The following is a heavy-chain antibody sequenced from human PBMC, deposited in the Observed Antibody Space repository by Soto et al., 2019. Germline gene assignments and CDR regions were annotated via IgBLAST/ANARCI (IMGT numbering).Heavy chain of an antibody. V-gene: IGHV3-21*01. D-gene: IGHD6-6*01. CDR2: ISSSSSYI. Sequence: PGGSLRLSCAASGFTFSSYSMNWVRQAPGKGLEWVSSISSSSSYIYYADSVKGRFTISRDNAKNSLYLQMNSLRAEDTAVYYCARTGEQLAAFDYWGHGTLVTVSS. CDR3: ARTGEQLAAFDY. CDR1: GFTFSSYS. J-gene: IGHJ4*01.